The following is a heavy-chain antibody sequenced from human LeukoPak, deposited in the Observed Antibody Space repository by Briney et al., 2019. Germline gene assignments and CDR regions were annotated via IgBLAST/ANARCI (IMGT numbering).Heavy chain of an antibody. CDR1: GFTFSDYY. Sequence: GGSLRLSCAASGFTFSDYYMSWVRQAPREALEWVSYISSSSSYTNYADSVKGRFTISRDNAKNSLYLQMNSLRAEDTAVYYCARSSSSWLSDYWGQGTLVTVSS. V-gene: IGHV3-11*06. CDR3: ARSSSSWLSDY. CDR2: ISSSSSYT. D-gene: IGHD6-13*01. J-gene: IGHJ4*02.